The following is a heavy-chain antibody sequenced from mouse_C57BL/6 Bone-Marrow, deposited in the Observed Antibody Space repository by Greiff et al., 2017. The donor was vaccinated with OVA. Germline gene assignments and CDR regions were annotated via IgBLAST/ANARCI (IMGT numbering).Heavy chain of an antibody. CDR2: IDPANGNT. CDR3: VDDGYFDY. V-gene: IGHV14-3*01. D-gene: IGHD2-3*01. CDR1: GFNITNTY. Sequence: EVKLQQSVAELVRPGASVKLSCTASGFNITNTYMHWVKQRHEQGLEWIGRIDPANGNTKYDPKFQGKATITADTSSNTAYRQLSRLTSEYTAIYCCVDDGYFDYWGQGTTLTVSS. J-gene: IGHJ2*01.